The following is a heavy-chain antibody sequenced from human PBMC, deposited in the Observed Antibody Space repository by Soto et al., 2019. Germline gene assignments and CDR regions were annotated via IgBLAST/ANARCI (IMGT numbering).Heavy chain of an antibody. Sequence: GGSLRLSCAASGFTFDDYAMHWVRQAPGKGLEWVSGISWNSGSIGYADSVKGRFTISRDNAKNSLYLQMNSLRAEDTALYYCAKAGYCSSTSCYDPYWGQGTLVTVSS. CDR3: AKAGYCSSTSCYDPY. V-gene: IGHV3-9*01. CDR2: ISWNSGSI. CDR1: GFTFDDYA. J-gene: IGHJ4*02. D-gene: IGHD2-2*03.